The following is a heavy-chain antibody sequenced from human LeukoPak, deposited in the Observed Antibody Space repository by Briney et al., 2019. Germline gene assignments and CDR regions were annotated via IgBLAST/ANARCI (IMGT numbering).Heavy chain of an antibody. CDR2: ISWNSGSI. J-gene: IGHJ4*02. V-gene: IGHV3-9*01. CDR3: AKQPSWGSYGMIYFDY. Sequence: SGGSLRLSCAASGFTFDDYAMHWVRQAPGKGLEWVSGISWNSGSIDYADSVKGRFTISRDNAKNSLYLQMNSLRAEDTAVYYCAKQPSWGSYGMIYFDYWGQGTLVTVSS. CDR1: GFTFDDYA. D-gene: IGHD3-16*01.